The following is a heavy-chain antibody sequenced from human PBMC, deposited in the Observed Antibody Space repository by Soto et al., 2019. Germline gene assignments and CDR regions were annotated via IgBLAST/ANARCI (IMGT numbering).Heavy chain of an antibody. CDR1: GGSFSGYY. J-gene: IGHJ6*02. CDR3: ARDACSGGSCYSSPTDYYYYYGMDV. D-gene: IGHD2-15*01. Sequence: PSETLSLTCAVYGGSFSGYYWCWIRQPPGKXLEWIGEINHSGSTNYNPSLKSRVTISVDTSKNQFSLKLSSVTAADTAVYYCARDACSGGSCYSSPTDYYYYYGMDVWGQGTTVTVSS. V-gene: IGHV4-34*01. CDR2: INHSGST.